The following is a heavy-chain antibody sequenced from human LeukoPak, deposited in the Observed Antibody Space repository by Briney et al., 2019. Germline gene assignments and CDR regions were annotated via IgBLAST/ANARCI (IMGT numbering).Heavy chain of an antibody. CDR1: GGTFSSYA. J-gene: IGHJ4*02. CDR3: AREGIYSSGSPLANRD. V-gene: IGHV1-69*13. Sequence: SVKASXKASGGTFSSYAISWVRQAPGQGLEWMGGIIPIFGTANYAQKFQGRVTITADESTSTAYMELSSLRSEDTAVYYCAREGIYSSGSPLANRDWGQGTLVTVSS. CDR2: IIPIFGTA. D-gene: IGHD6-19*01.